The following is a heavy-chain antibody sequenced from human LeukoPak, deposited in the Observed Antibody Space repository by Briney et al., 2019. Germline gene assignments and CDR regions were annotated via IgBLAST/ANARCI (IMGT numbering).Heavy chain of an antibody. CDR1: GYSISSGYY. CDR3: ARRGSSSWYFDY. Sequence: SETLSLTCAVSGYSISSGYYWGWIRQPPGKGLEWIGSIYHSGSTYYNPSLKSRVTISVDTSKNQFSLKLSSVTTADTAVYYCARRGSSSWYFDYWGQGTLVTVSS. CDR2: IYHSGST. D-gene: IGHD6-13*01. J-gene: IGHJ4*02. V-gene: IGHV4-38-2*01.